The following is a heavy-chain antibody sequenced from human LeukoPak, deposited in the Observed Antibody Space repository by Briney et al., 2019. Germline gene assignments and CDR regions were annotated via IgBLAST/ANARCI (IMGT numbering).Heavy chain of an antibody. D-gene: IGHD6-13*01. V-gene: IGHV1-69*13. J-gene: IGHJ4*02. Sequence: ASVKVSCKASGGTFSSYAISWVRQAPGQGLEWMGGIIPIFGTANYAQKFQGRVTITADESTSTAYMELSGLRSEDTAVYYCARGVAAAGTGYFDYWGQGTLVTVSS. CDR2: IIPIFGTA. CDR1: GGTFSSYA. CDR3: ARGVAAAGTGYFDY.